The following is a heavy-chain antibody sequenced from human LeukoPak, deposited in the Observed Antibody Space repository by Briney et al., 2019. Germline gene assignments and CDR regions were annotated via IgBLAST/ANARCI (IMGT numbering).Heavy chain of an antibody. CDR2: INSDGSST. CDR3: ARGQGPSIRYYYYYMDV. J-gene: IGHJ6*03. CDR1: GFTFSSYE. D-gene: IGHD6-13*01. V-gene: IGHV3-74*01. Sequence: GGSLRLSCAASGFTFSSYEMNWVRQAPGKGLVWVSRINSDGSSTSYADSVKGRFTISRDNAKNTLYLQMNSLRAEDTAVYYCARGQGPSIRYYYYYMDVWGKGTTVTISS.